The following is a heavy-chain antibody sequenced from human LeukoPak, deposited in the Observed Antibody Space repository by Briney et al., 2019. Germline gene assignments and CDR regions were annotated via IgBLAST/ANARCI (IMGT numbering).Heavy chain of an antibody. Sequence: SETLSLTCTVSGVSISSYYWSWIRQPAGKGLEWIGRIHTSGSTKYNPSLKSRVTMSVDTSKNQFSLKLSSVTAADTAVYYCARDAYYYGSGSYYTPYYMDVWGKGTTVTISS. V-gene: IGHV4-4*07. CDR3: ARDAYYYGSGSYYTPYYMDV. D-gene: IGHD3-10*01. J-gene: IGHJ6*03. CDR1: GVSISSYY. CDR2: IHTSGST.